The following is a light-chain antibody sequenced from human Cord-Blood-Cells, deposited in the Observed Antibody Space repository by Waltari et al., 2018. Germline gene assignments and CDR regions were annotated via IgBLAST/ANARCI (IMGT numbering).Light chain of an antibody. CDR2: AAS. CDR1: QGISSY. CDR3: QQSYSTPCS. Sequence: DIQMTQSPSSLYASVGDRVTITCRASQGISSYLNWDQQKPGKAPKLLIYAASSLQSWVPSRFSGSGSGTDFTLTISSLQPEDFATYYCQQSYSTPCSFGQGTKLEIK. V-gene: IGKV1-39*01. J-gene: IGKJ2*04.